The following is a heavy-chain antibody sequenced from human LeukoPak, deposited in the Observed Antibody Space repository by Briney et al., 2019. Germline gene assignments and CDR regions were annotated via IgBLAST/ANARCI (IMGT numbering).Heavy chain of an antibody. CDR3: ARGEGVLMVYAIRGGNYFDY. Sequence: PSETLSLTCAVYGGSFSGYYWSWIRQPPGKGLEWIGEINHSGSTNYNPSLKSRVTISVDTSKNQFSLKLSSVTAADTAVYYCARGEGVLMVYAIRGGNYFDYWGQGTLVTVSS. CDR2: INHSGST. CDR1: GGSFSGYY. V-gene: IGHV4-34*01. J-gene: IGHJ4*02. D-gene: IGHD2-8*01.